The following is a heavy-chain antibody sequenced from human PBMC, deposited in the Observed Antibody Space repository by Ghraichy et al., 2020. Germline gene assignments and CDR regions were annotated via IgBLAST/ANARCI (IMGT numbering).Heavy chain of an antibody. V-gene: IGHV4-59*01. CDR1: GGSISRYY. CDR2: IFYSGST. D-gene: IGHD5-18*01. CDR3: ARSGYKKSNHYYYYAMDV. J-gene: IGHJ6*01. Sequence: SQTLSLTCTVSGGSISRYYWSWIRQPPGKGLEWIGHIFYSGSTNYNPSLKSRATISVDTSKNQFSLKLSSVTAADTAVYYCARSGYKKSNHYYYYAMDVWGLGTTVTISP.